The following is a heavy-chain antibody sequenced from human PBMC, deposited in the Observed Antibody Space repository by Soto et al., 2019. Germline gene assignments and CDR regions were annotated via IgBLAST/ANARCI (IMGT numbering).Heavy chain of an antibody. D-gene: IGHD3-10*01. CDR1: VGSLISCSYY. CDR2: IYYSGST. CDR3: ARLVYDTRLNYMYFDF. Sequence: PSETLSLTCTGYVGSLISCSYYWSCILQPPGKGLEWIVYIYYSGSTNYNPSLKSRVTISVDTSKNQFSLKLTSVTAADTAVYFCARLVYDTRLNYMYFDFWGPGTLVTVSS. J-gene: IGHJ4*02. V-gene: IGHV4-61*01.